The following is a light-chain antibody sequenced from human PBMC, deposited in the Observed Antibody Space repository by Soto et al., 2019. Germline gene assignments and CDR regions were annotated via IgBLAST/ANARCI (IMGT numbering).Light chain of an antibody. V-gene: IGLV2-8*01. CDR1: SSDVAGYNY. CDR3: GSYGGSDNVV. J-gene: IGLJ2*01. CDR2: EVV. Sequence: QSALTQPPSASGSPGQSVTISCTGTSSDVAGYNYVSWYQQHPGTAPKLMIYEVVKRPSGVPDRFSGSKSGNTASLTVSGLQAEDEADSYRGSYGGSDNVVFGGGTKLTVL.